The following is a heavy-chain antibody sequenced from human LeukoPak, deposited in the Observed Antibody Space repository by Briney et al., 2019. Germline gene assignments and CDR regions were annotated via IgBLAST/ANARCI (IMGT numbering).Heavy chain of an antibody. V-gene: IGHV3-33*01. D-gene: IGHD3-22*01. CDR2: IWYDGSNK. J-gene: IGHJ4*02. CDR1: GFTFSSYG. CDR3: ARDSNYDSSGYYFDY. Sequence: GGSLRLSCAASGFTFSSYGMHWVRQAPGKGLEWVAVIWYDGSNKYYADSVKGRFTISRDNSKNTLYLQMNSLRAEDTAVYYCARDSNYDSSGYYFDYWGQGTLVTVSS.